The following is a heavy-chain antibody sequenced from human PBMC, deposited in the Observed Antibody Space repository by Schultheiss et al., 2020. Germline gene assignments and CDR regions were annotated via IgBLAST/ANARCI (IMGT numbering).Heavy chain of an antibody. V-gene: IGHV3-30-3*01. CDR3: ARIDYYDSSRLNYAFDI. CDR2: ISYDGSNK. D-gene: IGHD3-22*01. CDR1: GFTFSSYA. J-gene: IGHJ3*02. Sequence: GESLKISCAASGFTFSSYAMHWVRQAPGKGLEWVAVISYDGSNKYYADSVKGRFTISRDNSKNTLYLQMNSLRAEDMAVYYCARIDYYDSSRLNYAFDIWGQGTMVTGSS.